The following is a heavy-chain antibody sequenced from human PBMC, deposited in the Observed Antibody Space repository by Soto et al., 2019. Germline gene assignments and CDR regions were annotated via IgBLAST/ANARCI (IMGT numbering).Heavy chain of an antibody. D-gene: IGHD3-10*01. CDR3: ARGPTGWFGYDY. J-gene: IGHJ4*02. V-gene: IGHV3-74*01. Sequence: EVQLVESGGGLVQPGGSLRLSCAASGLTFSTSWMHWVRQAAGKGLVWVSRINRDATTTNYADSVKGRFTISRDNAKNTLYLQMDSLTAEDTAVYYCARGPTGWFGYDYWGQGTLVTVSS. CDR2: INRDATTT. CDR1: GLTFSTSW.